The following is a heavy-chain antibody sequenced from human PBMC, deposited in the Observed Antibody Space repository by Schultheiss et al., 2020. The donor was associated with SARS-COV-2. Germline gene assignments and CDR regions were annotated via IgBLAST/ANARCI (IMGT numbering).Heavy chain of an antibody. CDR1: GGSFSGYY. J-gene: IGHJ6*02. V-gene: IGHV4-34*01. Sequence: GSLRLSCAVYGGSFSGYYWSWIRQPPGKGLEWIGEINHSGSTNYNPSLKSRVTISVDTSKNQFSLKLSSVTAADTAVYYCARVQGAAGQMLWYYYYGMDVWGQGTTVTVSS. D-gene: IGHD6-13*01. CDR3: ARVQGAAGQMLWYYYYGMDV. CDR2: INHSGST.